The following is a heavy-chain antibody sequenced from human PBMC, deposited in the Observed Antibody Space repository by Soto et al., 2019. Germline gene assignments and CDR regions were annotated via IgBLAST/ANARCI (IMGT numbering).Heavy chain of an antibody. V-gene: IGHV1-46*01. Sequence: ASVKVSCKASGYTFTSYYMHWVRQAPGQGLEWMGIINPSGGSTSYAQKFQGRVTMNRDTSTSTVYMELRSLRSEDTAVYYCARSEMERRWLSTLDIWGQGTMVTVSS. CDR1: GYTFTSYY. J-gene: IGHJ3*02. CDR3: ARSEMERRWLSTLDI. CDR2: INPSGGST. D-gene: IGHD1-1*01.